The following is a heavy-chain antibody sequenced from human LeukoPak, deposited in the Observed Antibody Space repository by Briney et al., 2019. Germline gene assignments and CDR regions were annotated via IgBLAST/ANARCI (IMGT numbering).Heavy chain of an antibody. V-gene: IGHV3-48*01. D-gene: IGHD3-22*01. CDR1: GFTFSQYP. Sequence: PGGSLRLSCATSGFTFSQYPMNWVRQAPGKGLEWVSKISSSGDTIYYADSVKGRFTISRVNAKNSLYLQMNSLRAEDTAVYHCTRDPSYYYDNTGYNWGQGTLVTVSS. CDR3: TRDPSYYYDNTGYN. J-gene: IGHJ4*02. CDR2: ISSSGDTI.